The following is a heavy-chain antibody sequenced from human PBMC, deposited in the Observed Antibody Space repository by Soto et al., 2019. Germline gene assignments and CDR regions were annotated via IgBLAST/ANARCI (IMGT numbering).Heavy chain of an antibody. CDR2: IHSSGST. D-gene: IGHD6-13*01. Sequence: SETLSLTCTVSGASMNSYHWSWIRQPAGKGLEWIGHIHSSGSTNYNPSLKSRVTMSVDTSKNQFSLRLMSLTAADTAVYYCARDQGVAAAGITWFDPWGEASVVIVAS. CDR1: GASMNSYH. J-gene: IGHJ5*02. V-gene: IGHV4-4*07. CDR3: ARDQGVAAAGITWFDP.